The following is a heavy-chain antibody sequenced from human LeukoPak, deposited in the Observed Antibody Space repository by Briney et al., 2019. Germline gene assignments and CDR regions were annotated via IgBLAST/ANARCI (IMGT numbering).Heavy chain of an antibody. CDR1: GFTFSKYD. Sequence: GGSLRLSCAASGFTFSKYDMSWVRQAPGKGLECVSAIDRGVGSTYYADSVKGRFTISRDDAKNSLYLQMNSLRVEDTAVYYCARDCETYCGRDPPDYWGQGTLVTVSS. CDR3: ARDCETYCGRDPPDY. CDR2: IDRGVGST. J-gene: IGHJ4*02. V-gene: IGHV3-23*01. D-gene: IGHD2-21*02.